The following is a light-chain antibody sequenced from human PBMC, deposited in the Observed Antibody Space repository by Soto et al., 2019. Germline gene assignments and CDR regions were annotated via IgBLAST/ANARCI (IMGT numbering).Light chain of an antibody. CDR1: QSISKW. CDR2: AAS. Sequence: DIQMTQSPSTLSASVGDRVTITCRASQSISKWLVWYQQKPGKAPKLLIYAASSLQSGVPSRFSGSGSGTDFTLTISSLQPEDFAVYYCQQYNSYSFGQGTTGDIK. V-gene: IGKV1-5*01. J-gene: IGKJ1*01. CDR3: QQYNSYS.